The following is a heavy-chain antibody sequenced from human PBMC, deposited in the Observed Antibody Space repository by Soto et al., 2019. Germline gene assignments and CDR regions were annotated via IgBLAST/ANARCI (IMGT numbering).Heavy chain of an antibody. CDR1: GFTFGDYA. J-gene: IGHJ3*02. CDR2: IRSKAYGGTT. CDR3: TRASWGVIPAAFDI. D-gene: IGHD7-27*01. Sequence: GESLKISCTASGFTFGDYAMSWVRQAPGKGLEWVGFIRSKAYGGTTEYAASVKGRFTISRDDSKSIAYLQMNSLKTEDTAVYYCTRASWGVIPAAFDIWGQGTMVTVSS. V-gene: IGHV3-49*04.